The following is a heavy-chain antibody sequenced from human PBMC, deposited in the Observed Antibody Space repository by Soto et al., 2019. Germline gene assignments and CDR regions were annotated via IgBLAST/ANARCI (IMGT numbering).Heavy chain of an antibody. CDR2: IYYSGST. CDR1: GGSISSYY. J-gene: IGHJ3*02. Sequence: SETLSLTCTVSGGSISSYYWSWIRQPPGKGLEWIGYIYYSGSTNYNPSLKSRVTISVDTSKNQFSLKLSSVTAADTAVYYCAGFTYYAILTGYRAAFVIWGQGTMVTVSS. D-gene: IGHD3-9*01. CDR3: AGFTYYAILTGYRAAFVI. V-gene: IGHV4-59*01.